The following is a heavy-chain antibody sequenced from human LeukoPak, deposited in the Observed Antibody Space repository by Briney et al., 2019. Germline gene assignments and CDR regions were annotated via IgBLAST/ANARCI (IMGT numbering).Heavy chain of an antibody. J-gene: IGHJ6*02. CDR1: GFTFRSYT. CDR2: IGSIGGST. V-gene: IGHV3-64D*09. Sequence: GGSLRLSCSASGFTFRSYTMHWVRQAPGKGLEYVSAIGSIGGSTYYADSVKGRFTISRDNSKNTLYLQMSSLRAEDTAVYYCVKDRLKYPPSYYGMGVWGQGTTVTVSS. D-gene: IGHD2-2*01. CDR3: VKDRLKYPPSYYGMGV.